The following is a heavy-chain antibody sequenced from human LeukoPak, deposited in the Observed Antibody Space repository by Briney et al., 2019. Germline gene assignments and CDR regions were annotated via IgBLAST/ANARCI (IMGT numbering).Heavy chain of an antibody. CDR3: ARELLWFGELLDYYYYYGMDV. CDR1: GFTFSSYS. Sequence: GGSLRLSCAASGFTFSSYSMNWVRQAPGKGLEWVSSISSSSSYKYYADSVKGRFTISRDNAKNSLYLQMNSLRAEDTAVYYCARELLWFGELLDYYYYYGMDVWGQGTTVTVSS. CDR2: ISSSSSYK. D-gene: IGHD3-10*01. V-gene: IGHV3-21*01. J-gene: IGHJ6*02.